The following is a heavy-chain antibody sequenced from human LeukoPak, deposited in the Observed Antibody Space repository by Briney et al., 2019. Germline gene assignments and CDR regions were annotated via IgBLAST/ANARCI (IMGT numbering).Heavy chain of an antibody. CDR1: GFTFSDYY. Sequence: GGSLRLSCAASGFTFSDYYMSWIRQAPGKGLEWVSYISPSDNGIYYADSVEGRFTISRDNAKNSLYLQMNSLRAEDTAVYYCAREGERMATTLFDYWGQGTLVTVSS. CDR2: ISPSDNGI. J-gene: IGHJ4*02. D-gene: IGHD5-24*01. CDR3: AREGERMATTLFDY. V-gene: IGHV3-11*04.